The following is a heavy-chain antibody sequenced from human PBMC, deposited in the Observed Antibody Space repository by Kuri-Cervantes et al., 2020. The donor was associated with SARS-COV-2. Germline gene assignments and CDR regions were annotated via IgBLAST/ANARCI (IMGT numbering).Heavy chain of an antibody. CDR3: ARVGPTDIWYYYYYMDV. CDR1: GGTFSSYT. J-gene: IGHJ6*03. Sequence: SVKVSCKASGGTFSSYTISWVRQAPGQGLEWMGGSIPIFGTANYAQKFQGRVTITADKSTSTAYMELRSLRSDDTAVYYCARVGPTDIWYYYYYMDVWGKGTTVTVSS. CDR2: SIPIFGTA. D-gene: IGHD2-15*01. V-gene: IGHV1-69*06.